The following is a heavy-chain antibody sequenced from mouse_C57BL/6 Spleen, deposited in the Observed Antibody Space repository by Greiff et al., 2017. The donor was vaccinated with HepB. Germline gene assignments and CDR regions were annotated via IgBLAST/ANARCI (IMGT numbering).Heavy chain of an antibody. J-gene: IGHJ3*01. CDR2: ISYSGST. CDR3: ARGSKGGFAY. Sequence: EVKLVESGPGMVKPSQSLSLTCTVTGYSITSGYDWHWIRHFPGNKLEWMGYISYSGSTNYNPSLKSRISITHDTSKNHFFLKLNSVTTEDTATYYCARGSKGGFAYWGQGTLVTVSA. CDR1: GYSITSGYD. D-gene: IGHD1-1*01. V-gene: IGHV3-1*01.